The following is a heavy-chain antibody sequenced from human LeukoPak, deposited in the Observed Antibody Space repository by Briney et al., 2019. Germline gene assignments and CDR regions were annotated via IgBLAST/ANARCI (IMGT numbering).Heavy chain of an antibody. CDR1: GFTFSSYW. CDR2: IKQDGSEK. D-gene: IGHD6-13*01. J-gene: IGHJ6*03. V-gene: IGHV3-7*01. Sequence: GGSLRLSCAASGFTFSSYWMSWVRQAPGKGLEWVANIKQDGSEKYHVDSVKGRFTISRDNAKNSLYLQMNSLRAEDTAVYYCARDGGSWSIYYYYYMDVWGKGTTVTVSS. CDR3: ARDGGSWSIYYYYYMDV.